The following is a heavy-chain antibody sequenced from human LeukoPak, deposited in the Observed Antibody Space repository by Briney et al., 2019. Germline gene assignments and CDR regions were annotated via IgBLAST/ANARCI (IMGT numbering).Heavy chain of an antibody. Sequence: ASVKVSCKASGYTFTSYGISWVRQAPGQGLEWMASINPHGGVTNSAQEFQGRVTVTRDASISTAYLELSGLRSDDTAVYYCARERTPIALKIMIIFDSWGQGTLITVSS. CDR3: ARERTPIALKIMIIFDS. CDR2: INPHGGVT. J-gene: IGHJ5*01. CDR1: GYTFTSYG. V-gene: IGHV1-2*02. D-gene: IGHD3-16*01.